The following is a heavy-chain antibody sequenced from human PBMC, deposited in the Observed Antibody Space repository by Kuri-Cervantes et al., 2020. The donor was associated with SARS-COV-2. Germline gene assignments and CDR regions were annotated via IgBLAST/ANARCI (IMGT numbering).Heavy chain of an antibody. CDR1: GFTFRSSA. CDR3: AADPKIGPFYYYYGMDV. Sequence: SVKVSCKASGFTFRSSAVQWVRQARGQHLEWIGRIVVGSGDTNYAQEFHERVTITRDVSTSTAYMELSSLRSEDTAVHYCAADPKIGPFYYYYGMDVWGQGTTVTVSS. V-gene: IGHV1-58*01. J-gene: IGHJ6*02. D-gene: IGHD3-22*01. CDR2: IVVGSGDT.